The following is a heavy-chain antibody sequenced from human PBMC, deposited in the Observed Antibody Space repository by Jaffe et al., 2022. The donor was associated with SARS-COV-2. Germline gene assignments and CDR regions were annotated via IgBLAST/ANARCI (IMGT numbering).Heavy chain of an antibody. CDR2: INPNSGGT. J-gene: IGHJ6*02. V-gene: IGHV1-2*04. CDR1: GYTFTGYY. CDR3: ARDIAAAARGYYYYGMDV. D-gene: IGHD6-13*01. Sequence: QVQLVQSGAEVKKPGASVKVSCKASGYTFTGYYMHWVRQAPGQGLEWMGWINPNSGGTNYAQKFQGWVTMTRDTSISTAYMELSRLRSDDTAVYYCARDIAAAARGYYYYGMDVWGQGTTVTVSS.